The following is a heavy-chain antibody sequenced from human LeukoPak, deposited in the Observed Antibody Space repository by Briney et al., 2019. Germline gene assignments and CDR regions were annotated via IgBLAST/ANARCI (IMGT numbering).Heavy chain of an antibody. CDR3: AERDYGVWSGAFDI. CDR2: INSGGGGT. J-gene: IGHJ3*02. D-gene: IGHD3-3*01. Sequence: GGSLRLSCAASGFTFSSYAMSWVRQAPGKGLEWVSAINSGGGGTYYADSVKGRFTISRDNSKNTLYLQMNSLRAEDTALYYCAERDYGVWSGAFDIWGQGTMVTVSS. V-gene: IGHV3-23*01. CDR1: GFTFSSYA.